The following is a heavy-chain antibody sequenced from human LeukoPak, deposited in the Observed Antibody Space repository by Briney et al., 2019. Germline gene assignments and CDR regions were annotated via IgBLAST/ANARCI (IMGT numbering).Heavy chain of an antibody. CDR1: GGSISSSSYY. D-gene: IGHD3-3*01. V-gene: IGHV4-39*07. Sequence: PSETLSLTCTVSGGSISSSSYYWGWIRQPPGKGLEWIGSIYYSGSTYYNPSLKSRVTISVDTSKNQFSLKLSSVTAADTAVYYCARLETIFGVVIAPYYMDVWGKGTTVTVSS. CDR3: ARLETIFGVVIAPYYMDV. CDR2: IYYSGST. J-gene: IGHJ6*03.